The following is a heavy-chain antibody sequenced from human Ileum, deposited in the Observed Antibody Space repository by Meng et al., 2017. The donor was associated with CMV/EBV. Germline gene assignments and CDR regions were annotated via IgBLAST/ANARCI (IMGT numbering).Heavy chain of an antibody. CDR1: GDSISRNLW. CDR3: ARSPGFWSLDY. Sequence: GSLRLSCAVSGDSISRNLWWRWVRQPPGKGLEWIGEISYSGDTKYNPSLQSRATISSDTTNNRFSLRLNYVTAADTGVYFCARSPGFWSLDYWGRGTLVTVSS. J-gene: IGHJ4*02. V-gene: IGHV4-4*01. CDR2: ISYSGDT. D-gene: IGHD2-8*02.